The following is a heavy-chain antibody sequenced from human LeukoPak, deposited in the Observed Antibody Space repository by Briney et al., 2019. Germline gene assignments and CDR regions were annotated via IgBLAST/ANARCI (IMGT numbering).Heavy chain of an antibody. CDR1: GGSFSGYY. V-gene: IGHV4-34*01. J-gene: IGHJ5*02. Sequence: SETLSLTCAVYGGSFSGYYWSWIRQPPGKGLEWIGEINHSGSTNYNPSLKSRVTISVDKSKNQFSLKLSSVTAADTAVYYCARVNAPAVAGQGGNWFDPWGQGTLVTVSS. CDR3: ARVNAPAVAGQGGNWFDP. CDR2: INHSGST. D-gene: IGHD6-19*01.